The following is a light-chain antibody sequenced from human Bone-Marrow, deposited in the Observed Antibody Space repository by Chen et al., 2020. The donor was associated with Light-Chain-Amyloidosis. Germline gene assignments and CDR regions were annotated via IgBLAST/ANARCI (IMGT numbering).Light chain of an antibody. CDR3: GSGTGSRSYV. Sequence: QSALTQPASLSGSPGQSITISCTGTSGDVGTYNYVSWYQQHPGKAPQVMIDADSDRRSGVSNRFSGAKSGSTASLTICGLQPEDGAEYYCGSGTGSRSYVSGPGTKVTVL. CDR2: ADS. J-gene: IGLJ1*01. CDR1: SGDVGTYNY. V-gene: IGLV2-14*01.